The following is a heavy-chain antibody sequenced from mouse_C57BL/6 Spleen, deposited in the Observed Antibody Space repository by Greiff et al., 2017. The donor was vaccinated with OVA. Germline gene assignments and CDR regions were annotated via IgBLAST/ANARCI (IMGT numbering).Heavy chain of an antibody. V-gene: IGHV5-4*01. CDR1: GFTFSSYA. CDR2: ISDGGSYT. CDR3: AREGYGNPYYFDY. J-gene: IGHJ2*01. D-gene: IGHD2-1*01. Sequence: EVQGVESGGGLVKPGGSLKLSCAASGFTFSSYAMSWVRQTPEKRLEWVATISDGGSYTYYPDNVKGRFTISRDNAKNNLYLQMSHLKSEDTAMYYCAREGYGNPYYFDYWGQGTTLTVSS.